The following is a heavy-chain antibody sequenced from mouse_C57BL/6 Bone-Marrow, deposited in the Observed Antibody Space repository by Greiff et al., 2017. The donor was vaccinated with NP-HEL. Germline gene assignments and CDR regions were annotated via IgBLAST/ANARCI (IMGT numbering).Heavy chain of an antibody. CDR2: IDPANGNT. CDR1: GFNIKNTY. J-gene: IGHJ1*03. Sequence: DVQLQESVAELVRPGASVKLSCTASGFNIKNTYMHWVKQRPEQGLEWIGRIDPANGNTKYAPKFQGKATITADTSSNTAYLQLSSLTSEDTAIYYCARRGYYGSPFWYFDVWGTGTTVTVSS. D-gene: IGHD1-1*01. V-gene: IGHV14-3*01. CDR3: ARRGYYGSPFWYFDV.